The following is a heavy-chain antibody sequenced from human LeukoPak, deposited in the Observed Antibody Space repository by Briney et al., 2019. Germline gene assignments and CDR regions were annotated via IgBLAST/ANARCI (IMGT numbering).Heavy chain of an antibody. V-gene: IGHV3-23*01. CDR3: AKEGGDNSGSNFFHC. J-gene: IGHJ4*02. CDR2: MIGSTGST. CDR1: GFTFISYA. Sequence: GGSLRLSCAASGFTFISYAMSWVRQAPGKGLEWVSGMIGSTGSTFYADSVKGRFTISRDKSKNTLYLQMNTLRAEDTAVYYCAKEGGDNSGSNFFHCWGQGTLVTVSS. D-gene: IGHD3-22*01.